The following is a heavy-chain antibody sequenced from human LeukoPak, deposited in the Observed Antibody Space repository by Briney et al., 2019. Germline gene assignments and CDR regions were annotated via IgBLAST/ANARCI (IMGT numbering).Heavy chain of an antibody. V-gene: IGHV4-59*01. CDR1: GGSISSFY. Sequence: SETLSLTCTVSGGSISSFYWNWIRQSPGKGLEWIGCIYYSGSTNYNPSLKSRVSISVDTSKNQFSLKLSSVTAADTAVYYCARVHMTYYDFWRGYGMDVWGQGTTVTVSS. D-gene: IGHD3-3*01. J-gene: IGHJ6*02. CDR3: ARVHMTYYDFWRGYGMDV. CDR2: IYYSGST.